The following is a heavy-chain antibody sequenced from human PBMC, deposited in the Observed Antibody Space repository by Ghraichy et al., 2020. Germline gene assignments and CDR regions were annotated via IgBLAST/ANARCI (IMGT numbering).Heavy chain of an antibody. J-gene: IGHJ3*02. CDR1: GFTFSTYA. CDR3: VKALHLGSGWYENAFDI. CDR2: ISNNGGGT. D-gene: IGHD6-19*01. V-gene: IGHV3-64*05. Sequence: GGSLRLSCSASGFTFSTYAMHWVRQAPGKGLEYVSGISNNGGGTYYTDSVKGRFTISRDNSKNTLYVQMSSLRPEDTAVYYCVKALHLGSGWYENAFDIWGQGTMVTVSS.